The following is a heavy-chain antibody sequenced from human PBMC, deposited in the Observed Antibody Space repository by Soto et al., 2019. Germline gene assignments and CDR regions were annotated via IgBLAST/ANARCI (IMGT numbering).Heavy chain of an antibody. V-gene: IGHV3-33*01. CDR2: IWYDGSNK. CDR1: GFTFSSYG. D-gene: IGHD3-3*01. CDR3: AREDHYDFWSGYWVN. Sequence: QVQLVESGGGVVQPGRSLRLSCAASGFTFSSYGMHWVRQAPGKGLEWVAVIWYDGSNKYYADSVKGRFTISRDNSKNKLYLQMNSLRAEDTAVYYCAREDHYDFWSGYWVNWGQGTLVTVSS. J-gene: IGHJ4*02.